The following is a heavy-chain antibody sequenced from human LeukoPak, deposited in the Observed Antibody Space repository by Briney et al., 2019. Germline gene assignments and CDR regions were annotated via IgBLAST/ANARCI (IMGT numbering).Heavy chain of an antibody. J-gene: IGHJ1*01. V-gene: IGHV1-2*02. Sequence: ASVKVSCKASGYTFTGSYMHWVRQAPAQGLEWMGWINPNNGGTNYAQKFQGRVAMTRDTSISTAYMELSRLRSDDTAVYYCARDWAWEQVWFQRWGQGTQVIVSS. CDR2: INPNNGGT. CDR3: ARDWAWEQVWFQR. CDR1: GYTFTGSY. D-gene: IGHD1-26*01.